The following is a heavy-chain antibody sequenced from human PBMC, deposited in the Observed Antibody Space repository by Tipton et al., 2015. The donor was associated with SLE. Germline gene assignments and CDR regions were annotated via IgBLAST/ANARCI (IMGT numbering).Heavy chain of an antibody. V-gene: IGHV4-59*11. CDR1: GGSFSGHY. Sequence: TLSLTCAVYGGSFSGHYWSWIRQPPGKGLEWIGYIYYSGSTNYNPSLKSRVTISVDTSKNQFSLKLSSVTAADTAVYYCVRVGSGALGQLVLSDAFDIWGQGTMVTVSS. D-gene: IGHD6-13*01. CDR3: VRVGSGALGQLVLSDAFDI. J-gene: IGHJ3*02. CDR2: IYYSGST.